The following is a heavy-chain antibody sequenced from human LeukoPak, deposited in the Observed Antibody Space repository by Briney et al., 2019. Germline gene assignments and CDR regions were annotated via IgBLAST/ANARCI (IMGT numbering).Heavy chain of an antibody. D-gene: IGHD3-22*01. CDR2: ISGSSSTI. CDR1: GFTFSDYY. CDR3: AKDSSDYYFDY. J-gene: IGHJ4*02. Sequence: GGSLRLSCAASGFTFSDYYMSWIRQAPGKGLEWVSYISGSSSTIYYADSVKGRFTISRDNSKNTLYVQMNSLRADDTAVYYCAKDSSDYYFDYWGQGTLVTVSS. V-gene: IGHV3-11*04.